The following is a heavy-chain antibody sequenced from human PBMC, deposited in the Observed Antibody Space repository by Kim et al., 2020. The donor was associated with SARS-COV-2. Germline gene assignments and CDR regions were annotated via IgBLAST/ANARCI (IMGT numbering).Heavy chain of an antibody. CDR2: INHSGST. J-gene: IGHJ5*02. V-gene: IGHV4-34*01. CDR1: GGSFSGYY. Sequence: SETLSLTCAVYGGSFSGYYWSWIRQPPGKGLEWIGEINHSGSTNYNPSLKSRVTISVDTSKNQFSLKLSSVTAADTAVYYCARVAYSSYRDGFDPWGQGTLVTVSS. D-gene: IGHD6-6*01. CDR3: ARVAYSSYRDGFDP.